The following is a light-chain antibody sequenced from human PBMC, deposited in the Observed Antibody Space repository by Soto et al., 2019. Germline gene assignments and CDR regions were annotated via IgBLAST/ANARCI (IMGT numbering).Light chain of an antibody. J-gene: IGKJ2*01. CDR1: QSISGW. Sequence: DIQMTQSPSTLSTSVGDRVTITCRASQSISGWLAWFQQKPGKAPKLLIYDASTLESGVPLRFSGSGSGTQFTLTISSLQPDDFATYFCQQYSSYSLYTFGQGTKLEI. V-gene: IGKV1-5*01. CDR3: QQYSSYSLYT. CDR2: DAS.